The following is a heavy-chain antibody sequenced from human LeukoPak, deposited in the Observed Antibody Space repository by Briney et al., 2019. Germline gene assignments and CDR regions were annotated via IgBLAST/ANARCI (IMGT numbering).Heavy chain of an antibody. V-gene: IGHV3-30*02. CDR3: AREGGTVVIGRFDY. D-gene: IGHD2-2*01. CDR1: GIGFRASG. J-gene: IGHJ4*02. CDR2: IQPDGRAK. Sequence: PGGSLRLSCAASGIGFRASGMHWVRQAPGMGVEGVTFIQPDGRAKYYADSVAGRFTISRDNSKNTVYLNMNNLRPDDTALYYCAREGGTVVIGRFDYWGQGTLVTVSS.